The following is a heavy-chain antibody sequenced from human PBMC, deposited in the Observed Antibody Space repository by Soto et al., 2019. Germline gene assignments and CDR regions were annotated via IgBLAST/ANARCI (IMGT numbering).Heavy chain of an antibody. CDR3: ASGQQLVRNY. CDR1: GGSFSGYY. D-gene: IGHD6-13*01. V-gene: IGHV4-30-2*01. Sequence: SETLSLTCTVSGGSFSGYYWSWIRQPPGKGLEWIGYIYHSGSTYYNPSLKSRVTISVDRSKNQFSLKLSSVTAADTAVYYCASGQQLVRNYWGQGTLVTVSS. J-gene: IGHJ4*02. CDR2: IYHSGST.